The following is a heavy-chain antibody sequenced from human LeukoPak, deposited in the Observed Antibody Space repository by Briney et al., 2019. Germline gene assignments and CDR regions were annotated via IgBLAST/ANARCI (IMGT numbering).Heavy chain of an antibody. J-gene: IGHJ4*02. D-gene: IGHD1-1*01. CDR2: ISVSGGST. CDR1: GFTFISYA. V-gene: IGHV3-23*01. CDR3: AKGLERLSPHFNY. Sequence: GGSLRLSCAASGFTFISYAMSWFRQAPGKGLEWVSAISVSGGSTYYAHSVKGRFTISRDNSKNTLYLQMNNLRAEDTAVYYCAKGLERLSPHFNYWGQGTLVTVSS.